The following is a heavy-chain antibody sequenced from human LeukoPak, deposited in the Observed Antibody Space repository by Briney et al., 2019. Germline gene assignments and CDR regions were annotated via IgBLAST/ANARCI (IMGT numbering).Heavy chain of an antibody. Sequence: SETLSLTCTVSGGSISSYYWSWIRQPPGKGLEWIGEINHSGSTNYNPSLKSRVTISVDTSKNQFSLKLSSVTAADTAVYYCARVPRWRGAARTYYFDYWGRGTLVTVSS. CDR3: ARVPRWRGAARTYYFDY. CDR2: INHSGST. D-gene: IGHD6-6*01. J-gene: IGHJ4*02. V-gene: IGHV4-34*01. CDR1: GGSISSYY.